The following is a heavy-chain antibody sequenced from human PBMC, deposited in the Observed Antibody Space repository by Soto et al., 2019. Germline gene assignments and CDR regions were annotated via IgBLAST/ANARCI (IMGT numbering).Heavy chain of an antibody. V-gene: IGHV1-2*02. CDR2: INPNSGGT. J-gene: IGHJ3*02. CDR1: GYSFAGHY. D-gene: IGHD3-9*01. CDR3: ARDSHYDILTGYSRNAFDM. Sequence: ASVKVSCTTSGYSFAGHYLHWVRQAPGQGLDWMGWINPNSGGTIYSQKFQGRVTMTRDTSISTAYMVLTSLRSDDTAVYYCARDSHYDILTGYSRNAFDMWGRGTVVTVSS.